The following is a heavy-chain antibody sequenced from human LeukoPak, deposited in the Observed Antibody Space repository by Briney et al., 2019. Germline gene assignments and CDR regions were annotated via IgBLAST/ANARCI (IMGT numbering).Heavy chain of an antibody. Sequence: GGSLRLSCAASEFSVGSNYMTWVRQAPGKGLEWVSVISASGGNTYYVDSVKGRFTLSRDNSKNTLYLQMNSLRAEDTAVYYCAKVVHYYDSSGYSPFDYWGQGTLVTVSS. V-gene: IGHV3-23*01. D-gene: IGHD3-22*01. CDR3: AKVVHYYDSSGYSPFDY. CDR2: ISASGGNT. CDR1: EFSVGSNY. J-gene: IGHJ4*02.